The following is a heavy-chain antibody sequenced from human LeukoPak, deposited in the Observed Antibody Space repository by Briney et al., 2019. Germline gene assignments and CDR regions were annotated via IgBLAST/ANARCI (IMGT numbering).Heavy chain of an antibody. CDR1: GFSFSSYA. CDR3: ARVGLTMIVVVMYYFDY. CDR2: ISYDGSNK. D-gene: IGHD3-22*01. Sequence: PGGSLRLSCAASGFSFSSYAMHWVRQAPGKGLEWVAVISYDGSNKYYADSVKGQFTISRDNSKNTLYLQMNSLRDEDTAVYYCARVGLTMIVVVMYYFDYWGQGTLVTVSS. V-gene: IGHV3-30-3*01. J-gene: IGHJ4*02.